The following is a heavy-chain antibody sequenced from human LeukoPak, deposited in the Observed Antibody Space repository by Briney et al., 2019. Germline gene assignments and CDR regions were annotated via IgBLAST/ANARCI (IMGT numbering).Heavy chain of an antibody. CDR3: ARGRGSSWYFDY. Sequence: GGSLRLSCAASGFTFSNYGMHWVRQVPGKGLEWVAAIWFDGIRKYYADSVKGRLTISRDNSKNTLYLQMNSLRAEDTAVYYCARGRGSSWYFDYWGQGTLVTVSS. V-gene: IGHV3-33*01. CDR2: IWFDGIRK. CDR1: GFTFSNYG. D-gene: IGHD6-13*01. J-gene: IGHJ4*02.